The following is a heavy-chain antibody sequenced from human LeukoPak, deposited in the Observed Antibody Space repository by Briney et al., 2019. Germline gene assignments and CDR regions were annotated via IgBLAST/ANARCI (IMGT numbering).Heavy chain of an antibody. V-gene: IGHV3-73*01. CDR1: GFTFSDSA. CDR2: IRSKANSYAT. J-gene: IGHJ4*02. D-gene: IGHD7-27*01. CDR3: TRGHWGLDY. Sequence: PGGSLRLSCAASGFTFSDSAVHWARQASGKGLEWVGRIRSKANSYATAYAASVKGRFTISRDDSKNTAYLQMNSLKTEDTAVYYCTRGHWGLDYWGQGTLVTVSS.